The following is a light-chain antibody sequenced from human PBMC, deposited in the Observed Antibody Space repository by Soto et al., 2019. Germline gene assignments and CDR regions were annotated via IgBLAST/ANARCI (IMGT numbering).Light chain of an antibody. Sequence: QSALTQPPSASGSPGQSVTISCTGTKNDIGVYDFVSWYQHHPGKAPRLIIYEVVQRPSGVPDRFSGSNSGTSASLAISGLPSEDEADYYCAAWDDSLSGWVFGGGTKLTVL. CDR1: KNDIGVYDF. CDR2: EVV. J-gene: IGLJ3*02. V-gene: IGLV2-8*01. CDR3: AAWDDSLSGWV.